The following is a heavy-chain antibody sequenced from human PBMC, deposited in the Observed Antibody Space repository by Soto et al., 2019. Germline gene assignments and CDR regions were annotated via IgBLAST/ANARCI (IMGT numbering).Heavy chain of an antibody. CDR3: ARDVSSWFYYYYYGMDV. CDR1: GFTFSSYS. V-gene: IGHV3-48*02. Sequence: GGSLRLSCVASGFTFSSYSMNWVRQAPGKGLEWVSYISSSSSTIYYADSVKGRFTISRDNAKNSLYLQMNSLRDEDTAVYYCARDVSSWFYYYYYGMDVWGQGTTVTVSS. CDR2: ISSSSSTI. D-gene: IGHD6-13*01. J-gene: IGHJ6*02.